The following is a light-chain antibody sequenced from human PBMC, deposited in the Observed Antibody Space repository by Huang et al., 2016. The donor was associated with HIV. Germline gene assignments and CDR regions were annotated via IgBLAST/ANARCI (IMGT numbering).Light chain of an antibody. V-gene: IGKV1-39*01. CDR2: ATS. J-gene: IGKJ1*01. Sequence: DIQMTQSPSSLSASVGGRIFVACRANQTISSYLNWYQQKPGNAPQLLIYATSSLQSGVPSRFSGRGSGTTFILTITDLQPEDFATYYCQQTYNSPWTFGQGTKVEIK. CDR3: QQTYNSPWT. CDR1: QTISSY.